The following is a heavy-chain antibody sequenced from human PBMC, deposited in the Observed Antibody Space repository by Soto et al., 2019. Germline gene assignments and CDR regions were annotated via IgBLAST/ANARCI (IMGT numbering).Heavy chain of an antibody. CDR1: GGTFSSYA. D-gene: IGHD5-12*01. Sequence: SVKVSCKASGGTFSSYAISWVRQAPGQGLEWMGGIIPIFGTANYAQKFQGRVTITADKSTSTAYMELSSLRSEDTAVYYCASTRDGYNQFDYWGQGTPVTVSS. V-gene: IGHV1-69*06. CDR2: IIPIFGTA. CDR3: ASTRDGYNQFDY. J-gene: IGHJ4*02.